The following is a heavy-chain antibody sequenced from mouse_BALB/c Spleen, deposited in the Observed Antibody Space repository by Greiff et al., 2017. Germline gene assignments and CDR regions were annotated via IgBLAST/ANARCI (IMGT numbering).Heavy chain of an antibody. CDR2: ISSGSSTI. D-gene: IGHD2-4*01. CDR1: GFTFSSFG. J-gene: IGHJ3*01. Sequence: EVQLVESGGGLVQPGGSRKLSCAASGFTFSSFGMHWVRQAPEKGLEWVAYISSGSSTIYYADTVKGRFTISRDNPKNTLFLQMTSLRSEDTAMYYCARSDCYDYAWFAYWGQGTLVTVSA. V-gene: IGHV5-17*02. CDR3: ARSDCYDYAWFAY.